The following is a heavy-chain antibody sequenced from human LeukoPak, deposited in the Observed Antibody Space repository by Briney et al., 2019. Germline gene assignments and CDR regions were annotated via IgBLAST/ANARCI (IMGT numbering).Heavy chain of an antibody. Sequence: GGSLRLSCAASGFTFSSYSMNWVRQAPGKGLEWVSSISSSSSYIYYADSVKGRFTVSRDNAKNSLYLQMNSLRAEDTAVYYCARDDGDGYKNWFDPCGQRTVVTDSS. V-gene: IGHV3-21*01. CDR3: ARDDGDGYKNWFDP. CDR1: GFTFSSYS. J-gene: IGHJ5*02. D-gene: IGHD5-24*01. CDR2: ISSSSSYI.